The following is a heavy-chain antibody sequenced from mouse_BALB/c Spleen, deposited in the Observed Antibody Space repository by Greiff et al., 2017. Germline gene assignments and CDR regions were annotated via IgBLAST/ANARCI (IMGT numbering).Heavy chain of an antibody. Sequence: VMLVESGPGLVAPSQSLSITCTVSGFSLTSYGVHWVRQPPGKGLEWLGVIWAGGSTNYNSALMSRLSISKDNSKSQVFLKMNSLQTDDTAMYYCARDSNWDGGYFDYWGQGTTLTVSS. V-gene: IGHV2-9*02. CDR2: IWAGGST. D-gene: IGHD4-1*02. J-gene: IGHJ2*01. CDR1: GFSLTSYG. CDR3: ARDSNWDGGYFDY.